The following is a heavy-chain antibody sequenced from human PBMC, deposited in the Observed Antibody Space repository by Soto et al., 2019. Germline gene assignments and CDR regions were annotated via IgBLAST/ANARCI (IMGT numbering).Heavy chain of an antibody. CDR3: ARMESFGSLNWFDP. J-gene: IGHJ5*02. D-gene: IGHD5-18*01. CDR2: MNPESGDT. V-gene: IGHV1-8*02. CDR1: GHTFTSYG. Sequence: ASVKVSCKASGHTFTSYGISWVRQAPGQGLEWMGWMNPESGDTGYAQKFQGRVTMTRDTSIATAYMELNSLTSEDTAIYYCARMESFGSLNWFDPWGQGTLVTVSS.